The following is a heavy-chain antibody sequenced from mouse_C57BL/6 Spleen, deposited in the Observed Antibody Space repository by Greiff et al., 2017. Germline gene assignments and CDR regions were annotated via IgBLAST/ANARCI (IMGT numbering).Heavy chain of an antibody. J-gene: IGHJ2*01. CDR2: IDPEDGDT. CDR3: TKALYYGNPRWFDY. CDR1: GFNIKDYY. V-gene: IGHV14-1*01. Sequence: VQLQQSGAELVRPGASVKLSCTASGFNIKDYYMHWVKQRPEQGLEWIGRIDPEDGDTEYASKFQGKATMTADTSSNTAYLQLSSLTSEDTAVYYCTKALYYGNPRWFDYWGQGTTLTVSA. D-gene: IGHD2-1*01.